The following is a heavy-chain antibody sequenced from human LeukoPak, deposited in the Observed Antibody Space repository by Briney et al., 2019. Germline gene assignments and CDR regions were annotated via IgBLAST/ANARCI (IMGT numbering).Heavy chain of an antibody. V-gene: IGHV4-39*01. Sequence: SETLSLTCTVSGGSISSSSYYWGWIRQPPGKGLEWIGSIYYSGSTYYNPSLKSRVTISVDTSKNQFSLKLSSVTAADTAVYYCARVSIAAQPGLDYWGQGTLVTVSS. CDR1: GGSISSSSYY. CDR2: IYYSGST. J-gene: IGHJ4*02. D-gene: IGHD6-6*01. CDR3: ARVSIAAQPGLDY.